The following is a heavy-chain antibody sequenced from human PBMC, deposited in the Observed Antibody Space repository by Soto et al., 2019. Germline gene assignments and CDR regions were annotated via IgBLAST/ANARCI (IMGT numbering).Heavy chain of an antibody. Sequence: PSDSLSPTLVVYVASITSYHWSWIRQLTGKGLEWISYTAYTGKTNYNTALKSRVTISMDTSKKQLYLKLTSMTAADTAVYYCERDRHAGDTHYMHXWGQVTTVTVS. D-gene: IGHD2-8*01. CDR2: TAYTGKT. CDR1: VASITSYH. V-gene: IGHV4-59*01. J-gene: IGHJ6*03. CDR3: ERDRHAGDTHYMHX.